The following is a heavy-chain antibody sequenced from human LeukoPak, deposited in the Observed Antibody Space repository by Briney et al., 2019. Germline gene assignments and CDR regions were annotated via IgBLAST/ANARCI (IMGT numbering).Heavy chain of an antibody. CDR1: GFTFSSYS. V-gene: IGHV3-21*01. CDR3: ARAEYYYYGMDV. J-gene: IGHJ6*02. CDR2: ISSSSSYI. Sequence: GGSLRLSCAASGFTFSSYSMNWVRQAAGKGLEWVSSISSSSSYIYYANSVKGRFTISRDNAKNSLYLQMNSLRAEDTAVYYCARAEYYYYGMDVWGQGTTVTVSS.